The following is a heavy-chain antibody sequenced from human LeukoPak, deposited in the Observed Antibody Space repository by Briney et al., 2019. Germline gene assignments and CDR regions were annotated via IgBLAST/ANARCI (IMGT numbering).Heavy chain of an antibody. CDR1: GGSFSGYY. CDR2: INHSGST. Sequence: SETLSLTCAVYGGSFSGYYWSWIRQPPGKGLEWIGEINHSGSTNYNPSLKSRVTISVDTSKNQFSLKLSSVTAADTAVYYCARARGYSYGYGGYYYRMDVWGQGTTVTVSS. CDR3: ARARGYSYGYGGYYYRMDV. V-gene: IGHV4-34*01. D-gene: IGHD5-18*01. J-gene: IGHJ6*02.